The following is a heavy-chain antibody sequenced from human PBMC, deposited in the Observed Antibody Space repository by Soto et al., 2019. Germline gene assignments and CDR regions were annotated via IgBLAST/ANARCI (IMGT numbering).Heavy chain of an antibody. D-gene: IGHD3-10*01. J-gene: IGHJ6*01. Sequence: QVQLVESGGGVVQPGRSLRLSCAASGFTFSSYAMHWVRQAPGKGLEWVAVISYDGSNKYYAESVKGRFTISRDNSKNTLYLQMNSLRAEDTAVYYCARESSIGSGSYGMDVWGHGTTVTVSS. CDR1: GFTFSSYA. CDR3: ARESSIGSGSYGMDV. V-gene: IGHV3-30-3*01. CDR2: ISYDGSNK.